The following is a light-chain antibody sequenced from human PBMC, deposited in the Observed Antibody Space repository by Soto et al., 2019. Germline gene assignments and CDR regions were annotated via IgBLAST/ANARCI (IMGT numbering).Light chain of an antibody. Sequence: DIQMTQSPSTLPASVGDRVTITCRASQSISSCVAWYQQKPGKAPQLLIYDAYSLASGDPSRFSGSGSGTEFALTISSLQPDDFATDYCQQYNSYSSSVGGGTKVEIK. CDR2: DAY. CDR1: QSISSC. V-gene: IGKV1-5*01. J-gene: IGKJ4*01. CDR3: QQYNSYSSS.